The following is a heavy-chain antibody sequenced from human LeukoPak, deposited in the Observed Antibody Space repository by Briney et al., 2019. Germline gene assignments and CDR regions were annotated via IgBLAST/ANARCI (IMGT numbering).Heavy chain of an antibody. CDR3: ARNYGSGSYYFDY. CDR2: INHSGST. D-gene: IGHD3-10*01. V-gene: IGHV4-34*01. CDR1: GGSFSGYY. Sequence: PSETLSLTCAVYGGSFSGYYWSWIRQPPGKGLEWIGEINHSGSTNYNPSLKSRVTISVDTSKNQFPLKLSSVTAADTAVYYCARNYGSGSYYFDYWGQGTLVTVSS. J-gene: IGHJ4*02.